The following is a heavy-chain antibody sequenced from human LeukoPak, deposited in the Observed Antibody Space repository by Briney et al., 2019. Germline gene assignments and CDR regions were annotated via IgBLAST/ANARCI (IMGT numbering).Heavy chain of an antibody. CDR2: ISGSGGTT. V-gene: IGHV3-23*01. Sequence: PGVSLRLSCAASGFTFSSSVMTWVRQAPGKGLEWVSTISGSGGTTYYADSVKGRFTISRDNSKNTLYLEMDSLRADDTAVYSCEKGPPSVVANPFHIWGQGTMVTVSS. CDR3: EKGPPSVVANPFHI. D-gene: IGHD5-12*01. CDR1: GFTFSSSV. J-gene: IGHJ3*02.